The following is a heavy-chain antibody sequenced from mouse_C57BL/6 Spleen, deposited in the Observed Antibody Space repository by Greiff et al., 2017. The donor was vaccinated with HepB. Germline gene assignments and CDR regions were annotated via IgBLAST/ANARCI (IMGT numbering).Heavy chain of an antibody. V-gene: IGHV10-3*01. CDR1: GFTFNTYA. CDR2: IRSKSSNYAT. D-gene: IGHD1-1*01. J-gene: IGHJ3*01. Sequence: DVKLVESGGGLVQPKGSLKLSCAASGFTFNTYAMHWVRQAPGKGLEWVARIRSKSSNYATYYADSVKDRFTISRDDSQSMLYLQMNNLKTEDTAMYYCVRSPDYDGSSYDWFAYWGQGTLVTVSA. CDR3: VRSPDYDGSSYDWFAY.